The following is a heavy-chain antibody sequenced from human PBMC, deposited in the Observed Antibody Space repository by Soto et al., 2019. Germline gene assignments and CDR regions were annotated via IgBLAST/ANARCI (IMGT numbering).Heavy chain of an antibody. CDR1: GYTFTGYY. V-gene: IGHV1-2*04. J-gene: IGHJ4*02. Sequence: ASVKVSRKASGYTFTGYYMHWVRQAPGQGLEWMGWINPNSGGTNYAQIFQGWVTMTRDTSISTAYMELSRLRSDDTAVYYCATSRVSIAVAGETEYYFDYWGQGTLVTVSS. CDR2: INPNSGGT. D-gene: IGHD6-19*01. CDR3: ATSRVSIAVAGETEYYFDY.